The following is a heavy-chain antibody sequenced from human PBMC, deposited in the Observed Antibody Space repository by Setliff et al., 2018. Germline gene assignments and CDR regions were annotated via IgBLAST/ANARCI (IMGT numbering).Heavy chain of an antibody. Sequence: PSETLSLTCNVSGDSISAASIMAWIRQPPGKGLEWIVNIHHSGKAYYNPSLKSRVTMSVDTSKNHVSLKLSSVTAADTAVYYCARGQAGNYYYYMDVWGKGTTVTVSS. V-gene: IGHV4-38-2*02. CDR1: GDSISAASI. CDR2: IHHSGKA. CDR3: ARGQAGNYYYYMDV. J-gene: IGHJ6*03.